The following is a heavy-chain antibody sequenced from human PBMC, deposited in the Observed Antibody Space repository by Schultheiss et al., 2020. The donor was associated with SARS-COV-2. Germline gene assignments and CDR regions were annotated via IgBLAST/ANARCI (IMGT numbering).Heavy chain of an antibody. J-gene: IGHJ6*02. CDR1: GYTFTGYY. D-gene: IGHD2-21*02. CDR2: INPNSGGT. V-gene: IGHV1-2*02. CDR3: ARAGGVTNYYYYYYGMDV. Sequence: ASVKVSCKASGYTFTGYYMHWVRQAPGQGLEWMGWINPNSGGTNYAQKFQGRITMTRNTSISTAYMELSSLRSEDTAVYYCARAGGVTNYYYYYYGMDVWGQGTTVTVSS.